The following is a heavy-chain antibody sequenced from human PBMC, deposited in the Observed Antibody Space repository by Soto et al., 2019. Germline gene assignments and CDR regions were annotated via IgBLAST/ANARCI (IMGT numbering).Heavy chain of an antibody. D-gene: IGHD3-9*01. Sequence: LRLSCAASGFTFSSYAMSWVRQAPGKGLEWVSAISGSGGSTYYADSVKGRFTIFRDNSKNTLYLQMNSLRAEDTAVYYCAKDGNPIPYLTGYYRLGWFDPWGQGALVTVSS. J-gene: IGHJ5*02. V-gene: IGHV3-23*01. CDR1: GFTFSSYA. CDR3: AKDGNPIPYLTGYYRLGWFDP. CDR2: ISGSGGST.